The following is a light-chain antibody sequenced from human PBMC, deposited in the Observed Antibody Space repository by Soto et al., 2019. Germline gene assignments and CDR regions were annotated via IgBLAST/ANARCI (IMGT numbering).Light chain of an antibody. V-gene: IGLV2-14*02. CDR1: SSDVGSYNL. CDR2: EGS. CDR3: SSYAGRNKPLVV. J-gene: IGLJ1*01. Sequence: QSALTQPASVSGSPGQSITISCTGTSSDVGSYNLVSWYQQHPGKAPKLMIYEGSKRPSGVSNRFSGSKSGNTASLTVSGLQAEDEADYYCSSYAGRNKPLVVFGTGTKLTVL.